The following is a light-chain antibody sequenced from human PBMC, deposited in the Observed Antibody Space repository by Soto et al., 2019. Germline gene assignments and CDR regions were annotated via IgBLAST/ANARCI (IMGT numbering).Light chain of an antibody. V-gene: IGKV3-11*01. CDR2: DVS. Sequence: ETVLTQSPATLSLSPGERAVVSCRASRNVDKFFAWYQQRPGQPPRLLIYDVSVRAAGVPARFTGSGSGTDFTLTISSLEPEDFAVYYCQQRSDWPLTFVGGTKVDIK. CDR3: QQRSDWPLT. CDR1: RNVDKF. J-gene: IGKJ4*01.